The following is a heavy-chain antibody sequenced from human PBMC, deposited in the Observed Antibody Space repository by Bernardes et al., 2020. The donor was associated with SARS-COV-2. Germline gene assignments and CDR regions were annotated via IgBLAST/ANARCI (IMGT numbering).Heavy chain of an antibody. Sequence: SGPTLVKPTETLTLTCTVSGFSLSNARMGVSWIRQPPGKALEWLAHIFSNDEKSYSTSLKSRLTISKDTSKSQVVLTMTNMDPVDTATYYCARIWAVAGYTAFDIWGQGTMVTVSS. CDR3: ARIWAVAGYTAFDI. V-gene: IGHV2-26*01. CDR2: IFSNDEK. J-gene: IGHJ3*02. CDR1: GFSLSNARMG. D-gene: IGHD6-19*01.